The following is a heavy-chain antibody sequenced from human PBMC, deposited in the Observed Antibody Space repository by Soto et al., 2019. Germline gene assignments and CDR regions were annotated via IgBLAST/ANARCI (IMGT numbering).Heavy chain of an antibody. V-gene: IGHV3-23*01. Sequence: EVQLLESGGGLVQPGGSLRFSCAASGVTFSSYAMSWVRQAPGKGPEWVSALSGSGGSTYNADSVKGRFTISRDNSDNSKNTLYLQMNSLRAEDTAVYYCAKGAAAGYWYFDLWGRGTLVTVSS. D-gene: IGHD6-13*01. CDR2: LSGSGGST. CDR3: AKGAAAGYWYFDL. CDR1: GVTFSSYA. J-gene: IGHJ2*01.